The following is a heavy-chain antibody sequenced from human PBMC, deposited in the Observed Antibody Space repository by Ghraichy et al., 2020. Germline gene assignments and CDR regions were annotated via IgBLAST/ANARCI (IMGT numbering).Heavy chain of an antibody. J-gene: IGHJ4*02. CDR1: GDSIKNYD. CDR2: IYDSGST. V-gene: IGHV4-59*01. Sequence: GSLRLSCTVSGDSIKNYDWSWIRQSPGKGLEWIANIYDSGSTNYKTNYNPSLKSRVIMSLDTSRNQISLRLTSLTAADTAIYYCARELRRAEFDNWGQGTLVNVSS. CDR3: ARELRRAEFDN.